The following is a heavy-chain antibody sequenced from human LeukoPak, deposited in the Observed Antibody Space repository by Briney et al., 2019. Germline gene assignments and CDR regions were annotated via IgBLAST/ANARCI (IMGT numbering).Heavy chain of an antibody. CDR3: GKDLALYSSGWYIDY. Sequence: TGGSLRLSCAACGFTFSTYSMSWVRKAPGKGLEWVSGISASGDSTYYADSVKGRFTIYRDKSKNTLYLQMNSLRVEDTAVYYCGKDLALYSSGWYIDYWGQGTLVTVSS. CDR2: ISASGDST. CDR1: GFTFSTYS. V-gene: IGHV3-23*01. J-gene: IGHJ4*02. D-gene: IGHD6-19*01.